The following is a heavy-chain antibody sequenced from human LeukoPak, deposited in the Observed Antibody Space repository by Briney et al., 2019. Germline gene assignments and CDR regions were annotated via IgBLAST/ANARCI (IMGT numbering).Heavy chain of an antibody. V-gene: IGHV3-30*18. Sequence: GRSLRLSCAASGFTFSSYGMHWVGQAPGKRLEWVAVISYDGSNKYYADSVKGRFTISRDNSKNTLYLQMNSLRAEDTAVYYCAKDRDWYYFDYWGQGTLVTVSS. CDR2: ISYDGSNK. J-gene: IGHJ4*02. CDR3: AKDRDWYYFDY. CDR1: GFTFSSYG. D-gene: IGHD5-24*01.